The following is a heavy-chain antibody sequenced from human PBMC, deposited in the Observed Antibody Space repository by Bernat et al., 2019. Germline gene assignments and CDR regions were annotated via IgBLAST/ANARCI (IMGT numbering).Heavy chain of an antibody. CDR1: GGTFSSYA. J-gene: IGHJ5*02. D-gene: IGHD3-10*01. Sequence: QVQLVQSGAEVKKPGSSVKVSCKASGGTFSSYAISWVRQAPGQGLEWMGGIIPIFGTANYAQKFQGRVTITADKSTSTAYMELSSLRSEDTAVYYCARARGITMVRGVILGNWFDPWGQGTLVTVSS. CDR2: IIPIFGTA. CDR3: ARARGITMVRGVILGNWFDP. V-gene: IGHV1-69*06.